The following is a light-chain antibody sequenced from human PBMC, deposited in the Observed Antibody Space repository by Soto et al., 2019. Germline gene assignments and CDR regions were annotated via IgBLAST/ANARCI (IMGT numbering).Light chain of an antibody. V-gene: IGLV2-14*01. CDR2: DVT. CDR3: SSYTSSSSYV. CDR1: SSDVGGYKY. Sequence: QSALTQPASVSGSPGQSITISCTGTSSDVGGYKYVSWYQQHPDKAPKLIIYDVTNRPSGISNRFFGSKSGNTASLTISGLQAEDEADYYCSSYTSSSSYVFGTGTKLTVL. J-gene: IGLJ1*01.